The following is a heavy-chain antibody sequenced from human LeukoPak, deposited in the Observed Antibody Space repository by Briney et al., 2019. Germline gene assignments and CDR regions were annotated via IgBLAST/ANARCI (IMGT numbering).Heavy chain of an antibody. CDR2: IYYSGST. J-gene: IGHJ3*02. V-gene: IGHV4-39*01. CDR1: GGSISSSSYY. CDR3: ARSPKLQQERAFDI. D-gene: IGHD6-13*01. Sequence: SETLSLTCTVSGGSISSSSYYWGWLRQPPGKGLEWIGSIYYSGSTYYNPSLKSRVTISVDTSKNQFSLKLSSVTAADTAVYYCARSPKLQQERAFDIWGQGTMVTVSS.